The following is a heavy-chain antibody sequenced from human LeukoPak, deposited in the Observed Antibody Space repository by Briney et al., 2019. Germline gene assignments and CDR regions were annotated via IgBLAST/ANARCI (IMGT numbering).Heavy chain of an antibody. CDR3: AKAYGLVTYNWFDP. J-gene: IGHJ5*02. V-gene: IGHV3-23*01. CDR2: ISGSGGST. D-gene: IGHD3-10*01. CDR1: GFTFSSFA. Sequence: GSLRLSCAASGFTFSSFAMHWVRQAPGKGLEWVSAISGSGGSTYYADSVKGRFTISRDNSKNTLYLQMNSLRAEDTAVYYCAKAYGLVTYNWFDPWGQGTLVTVSS.